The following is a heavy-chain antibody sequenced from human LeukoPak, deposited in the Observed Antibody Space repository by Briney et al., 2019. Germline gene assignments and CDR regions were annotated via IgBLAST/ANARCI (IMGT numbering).Heavy chain of an antibody. V-gene: IGHV4-4*02. CDR2: IFHTGST. CDR3: ARDPSGSYFNWFDP. J-gene: IGHJ5*02. CDR1: GASISSNIW. D-gene: IGHD1-26*01. Sequence: PSETLSLTCAVSGASISSNIWWSWVRQPPGKGLEWIGQIFHTGSTTYIPSLKSRVTMSVDKSKNQFSLNLRSMTAADTAVYYCARDPSGSYFNWFDPWGQGTLVTVSS.